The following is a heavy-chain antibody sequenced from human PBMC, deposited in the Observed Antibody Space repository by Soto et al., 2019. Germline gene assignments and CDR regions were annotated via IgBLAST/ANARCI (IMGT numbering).Heavy chain of an antibody. Sequence: QVQLVESGGGLVKPGGCPRLSCAASGFTFSDYYMSWIRQAPGKGLEWVSYISSSGSDTNYADSVKGRFTVSRDNAKNSLYLQMNSLRAEDTAAYYCARSLRGYSGYSGYWGQGTLVTVSS. V-gene: IGHV3-11*05. CDR3: ARSLRGYSGYSGY. J-gene: IGHJ4*02. CDR1: GFTFSDYY. CDR2: ISSSGSDT. D-gene: IGHD5-12*01.